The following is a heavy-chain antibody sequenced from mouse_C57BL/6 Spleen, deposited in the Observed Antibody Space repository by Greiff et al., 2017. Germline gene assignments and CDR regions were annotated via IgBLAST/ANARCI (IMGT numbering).Heavy chain of an antibody. CDR1: GFNIKDYY. D-gene: IGHD1-1*01. V-gene: IGHV14-1*01. J-gene: IGHJ1*03. CDR3: TTGGSTYWYFDV. Sequence: VQLQQSGAELVRLGASVKLSCTASGFNIKDYYMHWVKQRPEQGLEWIGRIDPEDGDTEYAPKFQGKATMTADTSSNTAYLQLSSLTSEDTAVYYCTTGGSTYWYFDVWGTGTTVTVSS. CDR2: IDPEDGDT.